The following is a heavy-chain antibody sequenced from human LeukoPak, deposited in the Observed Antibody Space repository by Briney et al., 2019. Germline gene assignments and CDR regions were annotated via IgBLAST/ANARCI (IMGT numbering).Heavy chain of an antibody. D-gene: IGHD3-9*01. Sequence: GGSLRLSCAASGFTLSSYAMTWVRQAPGKGLEWVTGISGSGDDTYYAESVKGRFTVSRDNSKNTLYLQMNSLRVEDTAVYYCAKGDASPVHLLTGHWGQGTLVTVSS. CDR1: GFTLSSYA. J-gene: IGHJ4*02. V-gene: IGHV3-23*01. CDR2: ISGSGDDT. CDR3: AKGDASPVHLLTGH.